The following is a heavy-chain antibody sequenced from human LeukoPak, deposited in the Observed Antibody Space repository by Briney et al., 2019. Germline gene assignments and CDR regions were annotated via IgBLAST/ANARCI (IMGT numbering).Heavy chain of an antibody. CDR2: IIPIFGTA. CDR1: GGTFSSYA. V-gene: IGHV1-69*05. Sequence: GASVKVSCKASGGTFSSYAISWMRQAPGQGLEWMGRIIPIFGTANYAQKFQGRVTITTDESTSTAYMELSSLRSEDTAVYYCARAEVRPVSYYYYYYMDVWGKGTTVTVSS. CDR3: ARAEVRPVSYYYYYYMDV. J-gene: IGHJ6*03. D-gene: IGHD3-10*01.